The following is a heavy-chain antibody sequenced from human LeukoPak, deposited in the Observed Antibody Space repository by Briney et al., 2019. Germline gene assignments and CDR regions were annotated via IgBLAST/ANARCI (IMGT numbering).Heavy chain of an antibody. CDR1: GFSFSSFA. V-gene: IGHV3-23*01. Sequence: PGGSLRLSCAASGFSFSSFAMSWVRQAPGKGLEWVSGISASAGSTYYADSVKGRFTISRDNSKNTLYLQMNSLRAEDTAVYYCAKDTPGGIGLFDYWGQGTLVTVSS. D-gene: IGHD3-16*01. CDR3: AKDTPGGIGLFDY. J-gene: IGHJ4*02. CDR2: ISASAGST.